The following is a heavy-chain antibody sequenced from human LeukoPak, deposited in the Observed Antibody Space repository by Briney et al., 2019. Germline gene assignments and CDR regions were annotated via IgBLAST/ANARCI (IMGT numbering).Heavy chain of an antibody. Sequence: GGSLRLSCVASGFTFTNYGMGWVRQAPGKGLECVSSIRGSGSTTYYADSVKGRFTISRDNSKNTLYLQMNSLRAEDTAVYYCARFTGYYDILTGYSDYFDYWGQGTLVTVSS. CDR3: ARFTGYYDILTGYSDYFDY. D-gene: IGHD3-9*01. CDR1: GFTFTNYG. J-gene: IGHJ4*02. CDR2: IRGSGSTT. V-gene: IGHV3-23*01.